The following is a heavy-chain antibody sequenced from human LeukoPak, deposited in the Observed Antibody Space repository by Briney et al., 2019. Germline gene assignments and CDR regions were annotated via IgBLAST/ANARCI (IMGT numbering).Heavy chain of an antibody. CDR2: INPNSGGT. D-gene: IGHD3-22*01. CDR3: ARDHGSRYYDSSGYYDY. J-gene: IGHJ4*02. Sequence: ASVTVSCKASGYTFTGYYMHWVRQAPGQGLEWMGWINPNSGGTNYAQKFQGRVTITADESTSTAYMELSSLRSEDTAVYYCARDHGSRYYDSSGYYDYWGQGTLVTVSS. CDR1: GYTFTGYY. V-gene: IGHV1-2*02.